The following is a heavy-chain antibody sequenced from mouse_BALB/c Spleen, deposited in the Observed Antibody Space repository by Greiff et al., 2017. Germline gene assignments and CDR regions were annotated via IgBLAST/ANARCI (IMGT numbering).Heavy chain of an antibody. D-gene: IGHD2-10*02. J-gene: IGHJ4*01. Sequence: VQLQQSGAELAKPGASVKMSCKASGYTFTSYWMHWVKQRPGQGLEWIGWIDPENGDTEYAPKFQGKATMTADTSSNTAYLQLSSLTSEDTAVYYCNKVWTGGDYWGQGTSVTVSS. CDR1: GYTFTSYW. CDR3: NKVWTGGDY. V-gene: IGHV14-4*02. CDR2: IDPENGDT.